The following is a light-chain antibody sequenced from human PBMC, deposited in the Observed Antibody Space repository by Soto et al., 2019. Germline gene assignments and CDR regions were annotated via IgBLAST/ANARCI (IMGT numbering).Light chain of an antibody. Sequence: DIQMTQSPSTLSASVGDRVTITWGGSQSISSWLAWYQQKPGKAPKLLIYDASSLESGVPSRFRGSGSGTEFTLTISSLQTADFANYYCQQFNSYSTGAFGQGTKVDIK. CDR2: DAS. CDR1: QSISSW. V-gene: IGKV1-5*01. CDR3: QQFNSYSTGA. J-gene: IGKJ1*01.